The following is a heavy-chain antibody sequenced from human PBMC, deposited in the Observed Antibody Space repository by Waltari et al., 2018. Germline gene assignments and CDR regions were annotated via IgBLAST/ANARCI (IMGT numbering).Heavy chain of an antibody. CDR1: GFRFGDSW. J-gene: IGHJ4*02. CDR2: INSDGSSI. CDR3: ARKGGRGYTYGPFYYDS. V-gene: IGHV3-74*01. D-gene: IGHD5-18*01. Sequence: EVQLVEAGGDIVQPGGSLRLSCAASGFRFGDSWMHWVRQVPGKGLVWVSRINSDGSSISYSDSVKGRFTISRDNSKNMLYLQLNSLRAEDTAVYYCARKGGRGYTYGPFYYDSWGQGTLVTVSS.